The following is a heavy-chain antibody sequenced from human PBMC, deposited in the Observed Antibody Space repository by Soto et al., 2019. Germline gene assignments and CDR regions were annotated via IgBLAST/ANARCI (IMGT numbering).Heavy chain of an antibody. CDR3: AREGDQWTFDI. V-gene: IGHV3-13*01. CDR2: VGTGGDT. D-gene: IGHD6-19*01. CDR1: GFTFSTSD. J-gene: IGHJ3*02. Sequence: VQLVESGGGVKQPGGSLRLSCAASGFTFSTSDMHWVGQSPGKGLEWVSGVGTGGDTYYPDSVKGRFTISRDNGRNSLYLQMNNLRAGDTAVYYCAREGDQWTFDIWGQGTMVTVSS.